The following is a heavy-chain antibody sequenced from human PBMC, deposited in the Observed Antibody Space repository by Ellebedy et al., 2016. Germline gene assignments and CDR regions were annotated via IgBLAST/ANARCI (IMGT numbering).Heavy chain of an antibody. CDR2: IIPIFGTA. J-gene: IGHJ3*02. CDR1: GGTFSSYA. D-gene: IGHD6-6*01. CDR3: ARVEYSSSSGAFDI. V-gene: IGHV1-69*13. Sequence: SVKVSXXASGGTFSSYAISWVRQAPGQGLEWMGGIIPIFGTANYAQKFQGRVTITADESTSTAYMELSSLRSEDTAVYYCARVEYSSSSGAFDIWGQGTMVTVSS.